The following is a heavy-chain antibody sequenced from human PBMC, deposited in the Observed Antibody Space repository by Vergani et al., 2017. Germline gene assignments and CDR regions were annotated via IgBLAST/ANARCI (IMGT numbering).Heavy chain of an antibody. CDR3: TRRXERWETLRREGFDV. CDR2: INHRGTI. V-gene: IGHV4-34*01. D-gene: IGHD1-26*01. Sequence: QVQLQQWGPGLLKPSETLPLTCAVYGGSLSGYYWSWIRLAPGKGLEWIGEINHRGTINYNPTLKSPFNVSIDTSRDHFSLQLRSVSAADTAVYFCTRRXERWETLRREGFDVWGQGTFVTVSP. CDR1: GGSLSGYY. J-gene: IGHJ3*01.